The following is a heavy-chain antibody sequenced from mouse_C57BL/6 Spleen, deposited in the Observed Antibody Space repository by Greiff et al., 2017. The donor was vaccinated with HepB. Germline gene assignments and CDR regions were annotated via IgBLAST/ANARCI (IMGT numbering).Heavy chain of an antibody. Sequence: QVQLQQSGAELVKPGASVKMSCKASGYTFTSYWITWVKQRPGQGLEWIGDIYPGSGSTNYNEKFKSKATLTVDTSSSTAYMQLSSLTSEDSAVYYCARDYYGRIWFAYWGQGTLVTVSA. CDR1: GYTFTSYW. CDR3: ARDYYGRIWFAY. CDR2: IYPGSGST. D-gene: IGHD1-1*01. J-gene: IGHJ3*01. V-gene: IGHV1-55*01.